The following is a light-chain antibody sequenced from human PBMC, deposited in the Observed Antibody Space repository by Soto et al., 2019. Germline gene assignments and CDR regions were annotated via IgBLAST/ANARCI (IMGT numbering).Light chain of an antibody. CDR3: QQSYSMPYT. CDR1: ESINLY. CDR2: TAS. Sequence: DVQMTQSPSSLSASIGDRVTITCRASESINLYLNWYQQKPGKAPKLLIYTASSLQTGVPSRFSGSGSWTDFTLTINSLEGEDFATYYCQQSYSMPYTFGQGTQV. J-gene: IGKJ2*01. V-gene: IGKV1-39*01.